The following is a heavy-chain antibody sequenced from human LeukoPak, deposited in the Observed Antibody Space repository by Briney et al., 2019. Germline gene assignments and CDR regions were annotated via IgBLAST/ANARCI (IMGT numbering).Heavy chain of an antibody. D-gene: IGHD1-14*01. CDR2: ISNSGGIT. V-gene: IGHV3-23*01. J-gene: IGHJ4*02. Sequence: PGGSLRLSCEASGLTFDIYSMSWVRQAPGKGLEWVADISNSGGITMYADSVKGRFTISRDNSKNTVYLQMNSLRAEDTAVYYCSKVLQAAGHLAHDNWGQGALVTVSS. CDR1: GLTFDIYS. CDR3: SKVLQAAGHLAHDN.